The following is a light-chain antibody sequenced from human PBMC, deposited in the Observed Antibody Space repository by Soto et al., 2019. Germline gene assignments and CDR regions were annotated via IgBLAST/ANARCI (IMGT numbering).Light chain of an antibody. CDR3: QQYNNWGIT. CDR1: QSVSSN. J-gene: IGKJ5*01. V-gene: IGKV3-15*01. CDR2: GAS. Sequence: EIVMTQSPATLSVSPGERATLSCRASQSVSSNLAWYQQKPGQAPRLLIYGASTRATGIPARFSGSGSGTEFTLTISSLQSEGFAVYYCQQYNNWGITFGQGTRLEIK.